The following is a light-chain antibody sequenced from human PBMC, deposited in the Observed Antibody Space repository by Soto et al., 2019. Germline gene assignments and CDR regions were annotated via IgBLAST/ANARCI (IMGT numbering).Light chain of an antibody. J-gene: IGKJ1*01. CDR2: GAS. CDR1: QSVSSK. CDR3: QQYNNWWT. V-gene: IGKV3-15*01. Sequence: EIVRTQSPATLSVSPGERATLSCRASQSVSSKLAWYQQKPGQAPRLLIHGASTRATGIPARFSGSGSGTEFTLTISSLQSEDFAVYYCQQYNNWWTFGQGTKVDIK.